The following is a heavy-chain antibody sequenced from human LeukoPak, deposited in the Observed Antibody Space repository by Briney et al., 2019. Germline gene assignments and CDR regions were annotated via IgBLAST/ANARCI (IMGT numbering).Heavy chain of an antibody. Sequence: SETLSLTCTVSGGSISSSSYYWGWIRQPPGKGLEWIGRIYTSGSTNYNPSLKSRVTMSVDTSKNQFSLKLSSVTAADTAVYYCARDRFIAAAKEAFDIWGQGTMVTVSS. J-gene: IGHJ3*02. CDR1: GGSISSSSYY. CDR2: IYTSGST. V-gene: IGHV4-39*07. CDR3: ARDRFIAAAKEAFDI. D-gene: IGHD6-13*01.